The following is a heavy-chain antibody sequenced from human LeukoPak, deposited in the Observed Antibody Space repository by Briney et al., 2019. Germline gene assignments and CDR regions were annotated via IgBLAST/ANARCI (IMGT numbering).Heavy chain of an antibody. CDR1: GGSITSGDYY. Sequence: SQTLSLTCTVSGGSITSGDYYWSWIRQPPGKGLEWIGYIYYSGSTYYNPSLKSRVTISVDTSKNQFSLKLSSVTAADTAVYYCARVNFDWFTFDYWGQGTLVTVSS. D-gene: IGHD3-9*01. V-gene: IGHV4-30-4*01. CDR3: ARVNFDWFTFDY. J-gene: IGHJ4*02. CDR2: IYYSGST.